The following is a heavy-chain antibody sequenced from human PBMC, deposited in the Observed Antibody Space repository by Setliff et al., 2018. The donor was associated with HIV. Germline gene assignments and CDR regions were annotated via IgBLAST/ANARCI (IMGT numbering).Heavy chain of an antibody. D-gene: IGHD4-17*01. CDR1: GFTFSSYA. Sequence: GGSLRLSCAASGFTFSSYAMSWVRQAPGRGLEWVSSISIGSGGAIDYADSVQGRFTISRDNSKNSLYLQMNSLRVEDTAVYFCARDSKHGDYAGHWGQGTLVTVSS. CDR3: ARDSKHGDYAGH. J-gene: IGHJ4*02. CDR2: ISIGSGGAI. V-gene: IGHV3-21*01.